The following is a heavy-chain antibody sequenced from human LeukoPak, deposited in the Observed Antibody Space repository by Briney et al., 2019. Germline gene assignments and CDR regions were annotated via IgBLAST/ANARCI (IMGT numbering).Heavy chain of an antibody. V-gene: IGHV3-23*01. CDR3: TKLGYTSSWFGLDY. J-gene: IGHJ4*02. Sequence: GGSLRLSCAASGFTFSSYAMSWVRQAPGKGLEWVSTISGSGGRTYYASSVKGRFTISRDSSKDTAYLQMNSLKSEDTALYYCTKLGYTSSWFGLDYWGQGTLVTVSS. CDR1: GFTFSSYA. CDR2: ISGSGGRT. D-gene: IGHD6-13*01.